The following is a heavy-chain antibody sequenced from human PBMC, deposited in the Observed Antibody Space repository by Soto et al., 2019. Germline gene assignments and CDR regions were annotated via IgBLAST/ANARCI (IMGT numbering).Heavy chain of an antibody. V-gene: IGHV1-8*01. J-gene: IGHJ5*02. CDR3: APSSGGWSLS. D-gene: IGHD6-19*01. CDR2: LNPNSGDT. Sequence: QVQLVQSGAEVKKPGASVKVSCKASGYTFSSYDINWVRQATGQGLEWMGWLNPNSGDTGYAQKFQGRVTLTRNTSINTAYIELRRLTSDDTAVYYCAPSSGGWSLSWGQGTLVTVSS. CDR1: GYTFSSYD.